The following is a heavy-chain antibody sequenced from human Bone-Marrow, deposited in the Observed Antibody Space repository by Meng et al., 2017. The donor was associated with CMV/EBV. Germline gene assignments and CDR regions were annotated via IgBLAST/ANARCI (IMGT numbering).Heavy chain of an antibody. V-gene: IGHV3-74*01. Sequence: GESPKISCAASGFTFSSYWMHWVRQAPGKGLVWVSRINSDGSSTSYADSVKGRFTITRDNAKNTLYLQMTSLRAEAAAVYYCARMDKAMGAFDIWGQGTMVTVSS. CDR2: INSDGSST. CDR3: ARMDKAMGAFDI. CDR1: GFTFSSYW. D-gene: IGHD5-18*01. J-gene: IGHJ3*02.